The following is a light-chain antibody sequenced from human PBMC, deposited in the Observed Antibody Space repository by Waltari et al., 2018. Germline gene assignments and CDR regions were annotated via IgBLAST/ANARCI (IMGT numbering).Light chain of an antibody. CDR1: QSVLYSSRNKNY. V-gene: IGKV4-1*01. CDR3: QQYYSTPLT. J-gene: IGKJ4*01. Sequence: DIVMTQSPDSLAVSLGERATINCKSSQSVLYSSRNKNYLAWYQKKPGQPPKLLIYWASTRESGVPNRFTGSGSGTDFTLTISSLQAEDVAVYYCQQYYSTPLTFGGGTNVEIK. CDR2: WAS.